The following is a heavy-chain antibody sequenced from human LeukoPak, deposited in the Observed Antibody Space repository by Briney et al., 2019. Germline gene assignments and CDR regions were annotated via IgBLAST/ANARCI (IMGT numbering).Heavy chain of an antibody. D-gene: IGHD3-16*02. V-gene: IGHV3-23*01. CDR3: ARGSDFVWGSYRPYFDY. J-gene: IGHJ4*02. CDR2: ISGNSHIA. Sequence: GGSLRLSCAASGFTFTSYAMTWVRQAPGKGLEWVSTISGNSHIAYYADSVKGRFTISRDNAKNSLYLQMNSLRPEDTAVYYCARGSDFVWGSYRPYFDYWGQGTLVTVSS. CDR1: GFTFTSYA.